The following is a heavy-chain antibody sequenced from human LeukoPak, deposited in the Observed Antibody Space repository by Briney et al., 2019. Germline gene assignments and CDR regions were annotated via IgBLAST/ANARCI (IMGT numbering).Heavy chain of an antibody. Sequence: GGSLRLSCVASEFTFSDYAMSWVRQAPGKGLEWVSAITGSGGSTYYADSVKGRFTISRDNAKNSLYLQMNSLRVEDTAVYYCARSAGTWFDPWGQGTLVTVSS. CDR1: EFTFSDYA. CDR3: ARSAGTWFDP. D-gene: IGHD1-1*01. V-gene: IGHV3-23*01. J-gene: IGHJ5*02. CDR2: ITGSGGST.